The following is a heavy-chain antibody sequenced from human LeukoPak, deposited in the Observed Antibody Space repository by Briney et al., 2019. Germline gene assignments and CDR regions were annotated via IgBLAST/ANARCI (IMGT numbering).Heavy chain of an antibody. CDR1: GGSIRGSNW. V-gene: IGHV4-4*02. CDR2: IYHSGST. CDR3: AREIVVVVAATPNAFDI. D-gene: IGHD2-15*01. J-gene: IGHJ3*02. Sequence: PSGTLSLTCAVSGGSIRGSNWWSWVRQPPWKGLEWIGEIYHSGSTNYNPSLKSRVTISVDKSKNQFSLKLSSVTAADTAVYYCAREIVVVVAATPNAFDIWGQGTMVTVSS.